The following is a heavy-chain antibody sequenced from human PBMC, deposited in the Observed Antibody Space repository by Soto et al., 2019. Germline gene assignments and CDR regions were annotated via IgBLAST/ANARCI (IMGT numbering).Heavy chain of an antibody. CDR1: GGTFGNTA. J-gene: IGHJ5*02. V-gene: IGHV1-69*14. D-gene: IGHD3-3*01. Sequence: QVQLVQSGAEVKEPGSSVNVSCKTSGGTFGNTAVTWVRQVPGQGLEWIGGIVPLFGTANYAQKFRGGVMIPADKSTSTAYMDLSSLRSDDTAIYYCARDGDPGYSFWSGPLGGGRFDPWGQGTLVTVSS. CDR2: IVPLFGTA. CDR3: ARDGDPGYSFWSGPLGGGRFDP.